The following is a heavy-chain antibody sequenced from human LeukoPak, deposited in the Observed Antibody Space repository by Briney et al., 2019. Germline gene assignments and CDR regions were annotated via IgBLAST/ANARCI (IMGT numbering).Heavy chain of an antibody. D-gene: IGHD2-2*02. CDR1: GYSFTSYW. CDR3: ARYTNYYYYMDV. CDR2: IYPGDSET. Sequence: GSLKISLKGSGYSFTSYWIGWVRQMPGKGLEWRGIIYPGDSETRYSPSFQGQVTISADKSISTAYLQWSSLKASDTAMYYCARYTNYYYYMDVWGKGTTVTVSS. J-gene: IGHJ6*03. V-gene: IGHV5-51*01.